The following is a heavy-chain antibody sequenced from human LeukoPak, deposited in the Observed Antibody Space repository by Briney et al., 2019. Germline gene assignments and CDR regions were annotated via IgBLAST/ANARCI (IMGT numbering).Heavy chain of an antibody. CDR2: IWYDGSNK. V-gene: IGHV3-33*01. J-gene: IGHJ4*02. CDR1: GFTFSSYG. D-gene: IGHD3-16*01. CDR3: ARAKGGAFDY. Sequence: GGSLRLSCAASGFTFSSYGMHWVRQAPGKGLEGVAVIWYDGSNKYYADSVKGRFTTSRDNSKNTLYLQMNSLRAEDTAVYYCARAKGGAFDYWGQGTLVTVSS.